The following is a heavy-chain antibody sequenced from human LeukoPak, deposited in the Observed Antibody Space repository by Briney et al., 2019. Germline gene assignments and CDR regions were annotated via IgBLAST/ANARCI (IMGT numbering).Heavy chain of an antibody. CDR3: AREWGIAVIDY. Sequence: GGSLRLSCAASGFTFSSYSMNWVRQAPGKGLEWVSSITSSSSYIYYADSVKGRCTISRDNAKNSLYLQMNSLRAEDTAVYYCAREWGIAVIDYWGQGTLVTVSS. CDR1: GFTFSSYS. V-gene: IGHV3-21*01. CDR2: ITSSSSYI. D-gene: IGHD6-19*01. J-gene: IGHJ4*02.